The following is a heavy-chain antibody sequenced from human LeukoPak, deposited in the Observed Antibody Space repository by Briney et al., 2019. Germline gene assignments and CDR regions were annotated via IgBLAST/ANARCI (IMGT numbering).Heavy chain of an antibody. CDR1: GFSFSNYW. Sequence: GGSLRLSCAASGFSFSNYWMHWVRQAPGKGLVWVTRMNSDGSATYYPDSVQGRFTISRDNAKNTLYLEMNSLRAEDRAMYCCAKGPNYFDSWGQGTLVTVSS. V-gene: IGHV3-74*01. J-gene: IGHJ4*02. CDR3: AKGPNYFDS. CDR2: MNSDGSAT.